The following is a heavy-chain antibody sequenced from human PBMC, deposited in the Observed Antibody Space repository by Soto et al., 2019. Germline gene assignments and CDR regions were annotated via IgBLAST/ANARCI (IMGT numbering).Heavy chain of an antibody. D-gene: IGHD1-26*01. V-gene: IGHV1-24*01. CDR3: ATDQGIVGATSYYYYYGMDV. CDR1: GYTLTELS. Sequence: ASVKVSCKVSGYTLTELSMHWVRQAPGKGLEWMGGFDPEDGETIYAQKFQGRVTMTEDTSTDTAYMELSSLRSEDTAVYYCATDQGIVGATSYYYYYGMDVWGQGTTVTVSS. J-gene: IGHJ6*02. CDR2: FDPEDGET.